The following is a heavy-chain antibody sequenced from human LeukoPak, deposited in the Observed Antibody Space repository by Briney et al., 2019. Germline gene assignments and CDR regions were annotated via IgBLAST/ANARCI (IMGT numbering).Heavy chain of an antibody. CDR1: GFTFTRYG. J-gene: IGHJ4*02. CDR2: MSLNSGDT. V-gene: IGHV1-8*01. D-gene: IGHD7-27*01. CDR3: ARGPPNWGYDY. Sequence: ASVKVSCKASGFTFTRYGINWVRQAPGQRPEWMGWMSLNSGDTGYAQKFQDRVTMTRNTSISTAYMELSSLRSDDTAVYYCARGPPNWGYDYWGPGTLVTVSS.